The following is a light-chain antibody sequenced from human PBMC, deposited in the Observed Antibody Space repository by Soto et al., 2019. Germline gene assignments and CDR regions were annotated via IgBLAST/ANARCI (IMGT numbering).Light chain of an antibody. V-gene: IGKV3-11*01. CDR3: QQRYNWLT. CDR2: GAS. J-gene: IGKJ4*01. CDR1: QTVNSY. Sequence: IVLTQSPATLSLSPGERATLSCRARQTVNSYLSWYQYKPGQAPRLLIYGASNRATGIPARFSGSGSGTDFTLTISSLEPEDSAVYYCQQRYNWLTFGGGTKVDIK.